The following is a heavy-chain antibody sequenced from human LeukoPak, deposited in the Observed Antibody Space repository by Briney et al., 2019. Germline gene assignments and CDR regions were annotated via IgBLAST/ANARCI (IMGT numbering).Heavy chain of an antibody. J-gene: IGHJ4*02. CDR2: ISYDGSNK. D-gene: IGHD2-21*01. CDR3: AKDVVPFDY. Sequence: GGSLRLSCAASGFTFSSYAMHWVRQAPGKGLEWVAVISYDGSNKYYADSVKGRFTISRDNSKNTLYLQMNSLRAEDTAVYYCAKDVVPFDYWGQGTLVTVSS. V-gene: IGHV3-30*04. CDR1: GFTFSSYA.